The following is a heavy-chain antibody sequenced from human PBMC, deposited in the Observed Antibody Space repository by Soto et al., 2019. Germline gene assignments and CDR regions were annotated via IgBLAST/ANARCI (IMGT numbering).Heavy chain of an antibody. J-gene: IGHJ4*02. Sequence: QVQLVESGGGVVQPGRSLRLSCAASGFTFSSYAMHWVRQAPCKGLEWVAVISYDGSNKYYADSVKGRFTISRDNSKNTLYLQMNSLRAEDTAVYYCARDIGDYWGQGTLVTLSS. V-gene: IGHV3-30-3*01. CDR3: ARDIGDY. CDR2: ISYDGSNK. CDR1: GFTFSSYA. D-gene: IGHD3-10*01.